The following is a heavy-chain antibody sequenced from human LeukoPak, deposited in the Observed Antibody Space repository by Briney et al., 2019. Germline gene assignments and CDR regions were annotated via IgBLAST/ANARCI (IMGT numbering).Heavy chain of an antibody. CDR3: ARDRLMVRGVFDY. J-gene: IGHJ4*02. V-gene: IGHV3-48*01. Sequence: GGSLRLSCETSGFTFISYGMHWVRQAPGKGLEWVSYISSSSSTIYYADSVKGRFTISRDNAKNSLYLQMNSLRAEDTAVYYCARDRLMVRGVFDYWGQGTLVTVSS. D-gene: IGHD3-10*01. CDR2: ISSSSSTI. CDR1: GFTFISYG.